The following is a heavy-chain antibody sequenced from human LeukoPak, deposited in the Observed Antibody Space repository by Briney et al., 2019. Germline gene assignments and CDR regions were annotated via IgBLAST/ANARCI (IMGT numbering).Heavy chain of an antibody. CDR3: AKARPTYMFRGVPLDV. CDR1: GFTFSSYG. D-gene: IGHD3-10*01. V-gene: IGHV3-30*18. J-gene: IGHJ6*04. Sequence: GGSLRLSCATSGFTFSSYGMHWVRQAPGKGLEWVAAISYDESNQSYADSVKGRFTISRDNSKNTLYLQMNSLRAEDTAVYYCAKARPTYMFRGVPLDVWGKGTMVPVSS. CDR2: ISYDESNQ.